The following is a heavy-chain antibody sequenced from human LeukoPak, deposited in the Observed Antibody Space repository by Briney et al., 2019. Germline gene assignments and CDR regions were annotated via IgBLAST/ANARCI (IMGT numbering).Heavy chain of an antibody. Sequence: PGGSLRLSCVATGFTFSSYVMSWVRQAPGKGLEWVSAISGSGSDTYYADSVKGRFTISRDNSKDSLYVQMNSLRAEDTAVYYCTKDRPPPRRVGGVTEDRVDSGQGTLVTVSS. CDR1: GFTFSSYV. J-gene: IGHJ4*02. V-gene: IGHV3-23*01. CDR3: TKDRPPPRRVGGVTEDRVD. CDR2: ISGSGSDT. D-gene: IGHD3-16*01.